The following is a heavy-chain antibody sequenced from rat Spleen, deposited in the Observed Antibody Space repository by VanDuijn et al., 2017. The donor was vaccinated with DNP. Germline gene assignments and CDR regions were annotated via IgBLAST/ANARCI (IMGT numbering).Heavy chain of an antibody. CDR1: GFSLTTNG. J-gene: IGHJ4*01. CDR3: ARDRYYGSTVGMDA. Sequence: QVQVKESGPGLVQSSQTLSLTCTVSGFSLTTNGVSWVRQPPGKGLEWIAAISSGGKTYYNSALKSRLSISRDTSKSQVLLKMSSLKTADTATYYCARDRYYGSTVGMDAWGQGASVTVSS. D-gene: IGHD1-6*01. V-gene: IGHV2S12*01. CDR2: ISSGGKT.